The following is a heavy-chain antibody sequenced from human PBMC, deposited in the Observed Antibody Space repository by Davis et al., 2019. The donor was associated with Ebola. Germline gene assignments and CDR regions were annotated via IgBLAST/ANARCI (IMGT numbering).Heavy chain of an antibody. CDR3: ASGGSGYFVY. D-gene: IGHD3-22*01. Sequence: PGGSLRLSCAASGFTFSSYEMNWVRQAPGKGLVWVSRINSDGSSTSYADSVKGRFTISRDNAKNTLYLQMNSLRAEDTAVYYCASGGSGYFVYWGQGTLVTVSS. J-gene: IGHJ4*02. CDR2: INSDGSST. CDR1: GFTFSSYE. V-gene: IGHV3-74*01.